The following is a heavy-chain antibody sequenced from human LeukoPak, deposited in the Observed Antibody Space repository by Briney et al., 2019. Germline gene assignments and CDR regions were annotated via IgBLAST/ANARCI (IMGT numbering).Heavy chain of an antibody. V-gene: IGHV3-30*04. D-gene: IGHD6-13*01. CDR2: ISYDGSNK. J-gene: IGHJ5*02. CDR3: ARDPGRAAGHDNWFDP. Sequence: GGSLRLSCAASGFTFSSYAMHWVRQAPGKGLEWVAVISYDGSNKYYADSVKGRFTISRDNPKNTLYLQMNSLRAEDTAVYYCARDPGRAAGHDNWFDPWGQGTLVTVSS. CDR1: GFTFSSYA.